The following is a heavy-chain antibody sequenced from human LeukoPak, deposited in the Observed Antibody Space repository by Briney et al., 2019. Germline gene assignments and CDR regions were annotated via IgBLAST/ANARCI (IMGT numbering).Heavy chain of an antibody. J-gene: IGHJ4*02. CDR2: IIPIFGTA. CDR3: ARESSNYRSGFDY. Sequence: SVKVSCKASGGTFSSYAISWVRQAPGQGLEWVGGIIPIFGTANYAQKFQGRVTITADESTSTAYMELSSLRSEDTAVYYCARESSNYRSGFDYWGQGTLVTVSS. D-gene: IGHD4-11*01. CDR1: GGTFSSYA. V-gene: IGHV1-69*13.